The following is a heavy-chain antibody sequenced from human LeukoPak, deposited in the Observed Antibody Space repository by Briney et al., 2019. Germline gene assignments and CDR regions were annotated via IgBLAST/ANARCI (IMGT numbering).Heavy chain of an antibody. V-gene: IGHV3-21*04. CDR3: AKGLYDYALDV. J-gene: IGHJ6*02. CDR1: GFTFSSYT. Sequence: GGSLRLSCAASGFTFSSYTINWVRQAPGKGLEWVSSIDSSTTYIYYADPVKGRFTISRDNFKNTLYLQMNSLRAEDTAIYYCAKGLYDYALDVWGQGTAVTVSS. CDR2: IDSSTTYI.